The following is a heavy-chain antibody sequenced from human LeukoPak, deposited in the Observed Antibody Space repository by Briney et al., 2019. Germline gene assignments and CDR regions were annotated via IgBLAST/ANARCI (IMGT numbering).Heavy chain of an antibody. CDR3: ARGDDFWSGYPNAFDI. CDR2: MNPNSGNT. CDR1: GYTFTSYD. D-gene: IGHD3-3*01. V-gene: IGHV1-8*03. Sequence: ASVKVSCKASGYTFTSYDINWVRQATGQGLEWMGWMNPNSGNTGYAQKFQGRVTITRNTSISTAYMELSSLRSEDTAVYYCARGDDFWSGYPNAFDIWGQGTMVTVSS. J-gene: IGHJ3*02.